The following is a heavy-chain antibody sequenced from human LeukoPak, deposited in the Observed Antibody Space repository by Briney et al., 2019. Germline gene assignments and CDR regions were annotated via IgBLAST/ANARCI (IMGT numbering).Heavy chain of an antibody. J-gene: IGHJ4*02. D-gene: IGHD6-19*01. CDR2: IYSGGST. V-gene: IGHV3-66*01. Sequence: PGGSLRLSCAVSGFTVSSNYMSWVRQAPGKGLEWVSVIYSGGSTYYAESVKGRFTISRDNSKNTLYLQMNSLRAEDTAVYYCARERNLEIPVAGTVSNYWGQGTLVTVSS. CDR3: ARERNLEIPVAGTVSNY. CDR1: GFTVSSNY.